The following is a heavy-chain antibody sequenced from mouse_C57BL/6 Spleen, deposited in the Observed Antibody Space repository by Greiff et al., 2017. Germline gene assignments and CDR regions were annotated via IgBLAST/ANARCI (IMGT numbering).Heavy chain of an antibody. CDR2: IDPEDGET. J-gene: IGHJ4*01. CDR1: GFNIKDYY. CDR3: ARKDCYGSSYDYAMDY. V-gene: IGHV14-2*01. Sequence: EVQLQQSGAELVKPGASVKLSCTASGFNIKDYYMHWVKQRTEQGLEWIGRIDPEDGETNYAPKFKGKATITADTSSNTAYLQLSSLTSEDTAVYYCARKDCYGSSYDYAMDYWGQGTSVTVSS. D-gene: IGHD1-1*01.